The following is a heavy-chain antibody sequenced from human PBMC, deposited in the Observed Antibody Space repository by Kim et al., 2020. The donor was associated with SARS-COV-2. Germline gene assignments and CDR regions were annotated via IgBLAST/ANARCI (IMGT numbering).Heavy chain of an antibody. D-gene: IGHD3-10*01. J-gene: IGHJ5*02. CDR2: INGVNGNT. CDR1: GYTFDTFS. Sequence: ASVKVSCKASGYTFDTFSLYWLRQAPGQRFEWMGWINGVNGNTRYSQNFQGRVTFTRDTSATTAYMELTSLTFKDTAVYYCAREGSGSYNWLDPWGQGTL. CDR3: AREGSGSYNWLDP. V-gene: IGHV1-3*01.